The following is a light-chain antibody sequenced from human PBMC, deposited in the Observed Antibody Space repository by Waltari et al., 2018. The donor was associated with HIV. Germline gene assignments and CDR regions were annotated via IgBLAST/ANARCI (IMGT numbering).Light chain of an antibody. J-gene: IGLJ3*02. CDR2: DVT. CDR3: CSYAGSYTLV. V-gene: IGLV2-11*01. Sequence: QSALTQPRSVSGSPGQSVTISCTGTSSDVGGYTYFSWYQQHPAKAPKLMIYDVTKRPSGVPDRFSGSKSVNTASLTISGLEAEDEADYYCCSYAGSYTLVFGGGTKLTVL. CDR1: SSDVGGYTY.